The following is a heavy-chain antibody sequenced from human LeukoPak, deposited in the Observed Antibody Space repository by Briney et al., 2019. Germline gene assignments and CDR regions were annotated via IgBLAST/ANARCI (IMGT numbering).Heavy chain of an antibody. D-gene: IGHD3-22*01. CDR3: AKGKPRKNDSPGYSSLDY. V-gene: IGHV3-9*01. J-gene: IGHJ4*02. Sequence: GGSLRLSCAASGFTFDDYAMYWVRQAPGKGLEWVSSITWNSGSIDYADSVKGRFTISRDNAKNSLYLQMNGLRAEDTALYYCAKGKPRKNDSPGYSSLDYWGQGTLVTVSS. CDR1: GFTFDDYA. CDR2: ITWNSGSI.